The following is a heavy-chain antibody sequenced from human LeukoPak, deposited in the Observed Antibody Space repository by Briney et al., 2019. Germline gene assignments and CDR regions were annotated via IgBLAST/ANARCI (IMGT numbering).Heavy chain of an antibody. J-gene: IGHJ4*02. CDR1: GFTFSSYA. V-gene: IGHV3-23*01. CDR2: ISGSGGST. Sequence: GGSLRLSCAASGFTFSSYAMSWVRHAPGKGLEWVSAISGSGGSTYYADSVKGRFTISRDNSKNTLYLQMNSLRAEDTAVYYCAKVGRDKIVAAGTAQPYWGQGTLVTVSS. D-gene: IGHD6-19*01. CDR3: AKVGRDKIVAAGTAQPY.